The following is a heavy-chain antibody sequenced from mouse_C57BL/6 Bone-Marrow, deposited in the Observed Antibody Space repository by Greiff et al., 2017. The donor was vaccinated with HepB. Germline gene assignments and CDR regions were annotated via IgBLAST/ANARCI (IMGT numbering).Heavy chain of an antibody. V-gene: IGHV2-9-1*01. D-gene: IGHD1-1*01. CDR2: IWTGGGT. Sequence: VHLVESGPGLVAPSQSLSITCTVSGFSLTSYAISWVRQPPGKGLEWLGVIWTGGGTNYNSALKSRLSISKDNSKSQVFLKMNSLQTDDTARYYCARNPRYYGSSVGWYFDVWGTGTTVTVSS. CDR3: ARNPRYYGSSVGWYFDV. J-gene: IGHJ1*03. CDR1: GFSLTSYA.